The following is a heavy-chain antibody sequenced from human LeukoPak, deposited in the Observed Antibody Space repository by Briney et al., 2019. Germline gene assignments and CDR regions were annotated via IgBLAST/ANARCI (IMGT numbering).Heavy chain of an antibody. V-gene: IGHV3-48*01. CDR1: GFTVSSNY. CDR2: ISSGGSVM. J-gene: IGHJ4*02. Sequence: PGGSLRLSCAASGFTVSSNYMNWVRQAPGKGPEWISYISSGGSVMHYADSVKGRFTISRDNVENSLYLQMNSLRVEDTAVYYCTRDLEYWGQGVLVTVSS. CDR3: TRDLEY.